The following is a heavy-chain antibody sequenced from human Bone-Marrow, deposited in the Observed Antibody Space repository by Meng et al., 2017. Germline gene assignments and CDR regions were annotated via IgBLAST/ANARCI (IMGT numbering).Heavy chain of an antibody. D-gene: IGHD3-9*01. J-gene: IGHJ6*02. CDR3: ARRLTGNYYYGMDV. CDR2: MNPNSGNT. Sequence: ASVKVSCKASGYTFTSYDINWVRQATGQGLEWMGWMNPNSGNTGYAQKFRGRVTITRNTSISTAYMELSSLRSEDTAVYYCARRLTGNYYYGMDVWGQGTTVTAS. CDR1: GYTFTSYD. V-gene: IGHV1-8*03.